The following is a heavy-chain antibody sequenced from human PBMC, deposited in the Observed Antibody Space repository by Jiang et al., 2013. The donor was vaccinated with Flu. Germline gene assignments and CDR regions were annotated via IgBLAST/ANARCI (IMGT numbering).Heavy chain of an antibody. CDR3: AKDTANLWEQWLDWDAFDI. D-gene: IGHD6-19*01. CDR2: ISGSGGST. J-gene: IGHJ3*02. CDR1: GFTFSSYA. Sequence: VQLVESGGGLVQPGGSLRLSCAASGFTFSSYAMSWVRQAPGKGLEWVSAISGSGGSTYYADSVKGRFTISRDNSKNTLYLQMNSLRAEDTAVYYCAKDTANLWEQWLDWDAFDIWGQGTMVTVSS. V-gene: IGHV3-23*04.